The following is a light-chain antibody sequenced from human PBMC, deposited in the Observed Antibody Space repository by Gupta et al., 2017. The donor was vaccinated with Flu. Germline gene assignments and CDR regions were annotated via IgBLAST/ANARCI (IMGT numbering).Light chain of an antibody. V-gene: IGLV3-25*03. J-gene: IGLJ2*01. Sequence: GDALPKQDAYWHQQKPGPAPVLVIYKDSERPAGIPERFSGSSSGTTVTLTISGGQAEDDADYYCQSADSSGTYVVFGGGTKLTVL. CDR1: ALPKQD. CDR3: QSADSSGTYVV. CDR2: KDS.